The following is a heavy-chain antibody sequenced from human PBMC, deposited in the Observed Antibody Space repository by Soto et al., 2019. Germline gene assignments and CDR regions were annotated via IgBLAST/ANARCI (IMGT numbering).Heavy chain of an antibody. D-gene: IGHD1-1*01. J-gene: IGHJ3*02. Sequence: ESGGGLVQPGRSLRLSCAASGFTFDDYAMHWVRQAPGKGLEWVSGISWNSGSIGYADSVKGRFTISRDNAKNSLYLQMNSLRAEDTALYYCAKVTSGYLERGAFDIWGQGTMVTVSS. V-gene: IGHV3-9*01. CDR2: ISWNSGSI. CDR3: AKVTSGYLERGAFDI. CDR1: GFTFDDYA.